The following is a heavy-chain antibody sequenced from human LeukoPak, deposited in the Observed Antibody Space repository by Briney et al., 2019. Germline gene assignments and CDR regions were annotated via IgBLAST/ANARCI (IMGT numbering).Heavy chain of an antibody. CDR1: GFTFNAHA. D-gene: IGHD3-10*01. J-gene: IGHJ1*01. V-gene: IGHV3-23*01. CDR3: VKDGFLTSPLRS. Sequence: GGSLRLSCVASGFTFNAHALSWVRQTPGKRLEWVALISGEGSDTYYADSLKGRFTISRDNSKNTVYLQMTDLRADDTAVYFCVKDGFLTSPLRSWGPRTLVTVSS. CDR2: ISGEGSDT.